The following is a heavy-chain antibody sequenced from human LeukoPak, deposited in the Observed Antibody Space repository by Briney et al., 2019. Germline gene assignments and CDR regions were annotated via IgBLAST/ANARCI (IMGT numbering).Heavy chain of an antibody. J-gene: IGHJ4*02. CDR1: GFTFSSYS. Sequence: GGSLRLSCAASGFTFSSYSMNWVRQAPGKGLEWVSYISSSSSTIYYADSVKGRFTISRDNAKNSLYLQMNSLRDEDTAVYYCARDTSSYYDILTGPENFDYWGQGTLVTVSS. CDR2: ISSSSSTI. D-gene: IGHD3-9*01. CDR3: ARDTSSYYDILTGPENFDY. V-gene: IGHV3-48*02.